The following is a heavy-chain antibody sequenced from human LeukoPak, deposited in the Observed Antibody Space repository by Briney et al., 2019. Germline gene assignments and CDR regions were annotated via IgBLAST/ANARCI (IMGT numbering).Heavy chain of an antibody. CDR2: INHSGST. CDR3: ALSTGSPYYFDY. Sequence: SETLSLTCAVYGGSFSGYYWSWIRQPPGKGLEWIGEINHSGSTNYNPSPKSRVTISVDTSKNQFSLKLSSVTAADTAVYYCALSTGSPYYFDYWGQGTLVTVSS. D-gene: IGHD1-1*01. V-gene: IGHV4-34*01. J-gene: IGHJ4*02. CDR1: GGSFSGYY.